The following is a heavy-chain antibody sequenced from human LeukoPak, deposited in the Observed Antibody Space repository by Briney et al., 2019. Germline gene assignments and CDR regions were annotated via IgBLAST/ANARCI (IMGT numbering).Heavy chain of an antibody. CDR2: IYPGDSGP. Sequence: GESLKISCKVSGYSFTSYCIGWVRQMPGKGLEWMGIIYPGDSGPTYSPSFQGQVTISVDKSISTAYLQWSSLQASDTAMYYCGMSGDRVPLQDDVFDVWGQGTMATVST. J-gene: IGHJ3*01. V-gene: IGHV5-51*01. CDR1: GYSFTSYC. D-gene: IGHD1-26*01. CDR3: GMSGDRVPLQDDVFDV.